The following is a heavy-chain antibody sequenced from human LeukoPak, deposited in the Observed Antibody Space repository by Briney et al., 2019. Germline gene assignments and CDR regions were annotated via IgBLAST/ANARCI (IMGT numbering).Heavy chain of an antibody. CDR1: GYTFTSYY. V-gene: IGHV1-46*01. Sequence: GASVKVSCKASGYTFTSYYMHWVRQAPGQGLEWMGIINPSSGSTTYAQKFQGRVTMTSDMSTSTVYMELSSLRSEDTAVYYCARNEGPESYWGQGTLVTVSS. CDR2: INPSSGST. J-gene: IGHJ4*02. D-gene: IGHD1-1*01. CDR3: ARNEGPESY.